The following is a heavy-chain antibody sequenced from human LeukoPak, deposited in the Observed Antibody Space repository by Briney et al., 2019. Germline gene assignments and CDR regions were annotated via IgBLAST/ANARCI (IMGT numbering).Heavy chain of an antibody. Sequence: GGSLRLSCVVSGFSFSDNVFHWVRQAPGKGLEWVTYLSYDGVNAFYADSVKGRFTISRDTAGGAVSLQMDNLRVEDTAVYYCARGGRRDGTVSTYYFYAMDVWGQGTAVTVSS. CDR2: LSYDGVNA. D-gene: IGHD3-10*01. J-gene: IGHJ6*02. CDR1: GFSFSDNV. V-gene: IGHV3-30*04. CDR3: ARGGRRDGTVSTYYFYAMDV.